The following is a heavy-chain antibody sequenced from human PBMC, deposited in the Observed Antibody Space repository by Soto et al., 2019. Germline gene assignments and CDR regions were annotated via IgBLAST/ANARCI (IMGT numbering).Heavy chain of an antibody. V-gene: IGHV4-59*01. D-gene: IGHD2-2*01. CDR3: ERAKSTYQTFGH. CDR1: GDSMSSYY. Sequence: SETLALTCTVSGDSMSSYYWSWIRQPPGKGLEWIGYIYYSGSTTYNPSLSSRVAMSVDTSKNQFSLRLSSVTSAETALSYCERAKSTYQTFGHLGQGSQVT. J-gene: IGHJ4*02. CDR2: IYYSGST.